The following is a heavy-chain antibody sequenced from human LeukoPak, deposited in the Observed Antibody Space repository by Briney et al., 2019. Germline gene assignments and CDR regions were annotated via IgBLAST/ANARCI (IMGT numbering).Heavy chain of an antibody. V-gene: IGHV4-61*02. CDR3: ARQTGSGLFILP. D-gene: IGHD3/OR15-3a*01. Sequence: SETLSLTCTVSGGSISSGSYYWSWIRQPAGKGLEWIGRIYTSGSTNYNPSLKSRVTISVDTSKNQFSLKLTSVTAADTSVYYCARQTGSGLFILPGGQGTLVTVSS. CDR1: GGSISSGSYY. CDR2: IYTSGST. J-gene: IGHJ4*02.